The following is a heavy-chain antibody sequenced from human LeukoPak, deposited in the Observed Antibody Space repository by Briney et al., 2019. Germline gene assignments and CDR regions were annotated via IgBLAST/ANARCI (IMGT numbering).Heavy chain of an antibody. D-gene: IGHD1-26*01. CDR3: ARDQVVGPYYFDY. V-gene: IGHV3-21*01. Sequence: PGGSLRLSCAASGFTFSSYSMNWVRQAPGKGLEWVSSISSSSSYIYYADSVKGRFTISRDNAKNSLYLQMNSLRAEDTAVYYCARDQVVGPYYFDYWGQGTLVTVSS. CDR2: ISSSSSYI. CDR1: GFTFSSYS. J-gene: IGHJ4*02.